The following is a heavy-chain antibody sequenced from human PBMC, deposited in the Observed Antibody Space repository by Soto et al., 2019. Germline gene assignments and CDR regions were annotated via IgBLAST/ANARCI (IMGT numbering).Heavy chain of an antibody. CDR2: ISSDGSKK. J-gene: IGHJ4*02. Sequence: QVQLVESGGGVVQPGRSLRLSCVASGFTFSNNGIHWVRQAPGKGLAWVAVISSDGSKKYYADSVKGRFTISRDNSKNTLSLQMNSLRAEDTSVYYCAMDLYGGSSRFDYWCQGTLVTVSS. CDR1: GFTFSNNG. V-gene: IGHV3-30*03. CDR3: AMDLYGGSSRFDY. D-gene: IGHD2-15*01.